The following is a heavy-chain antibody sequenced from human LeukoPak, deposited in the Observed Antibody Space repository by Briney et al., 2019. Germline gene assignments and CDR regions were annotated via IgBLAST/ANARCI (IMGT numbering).Heavy chain of an antibody. D-gene: IGHD4-17*01. J-gene: IGHJ4*02. CDR2: RYHDGRI. CDR1: GGSLISDH. CDR3: VRAIDHDYHDYYFDS. Sequence: SETLSLTCIFSGGSLISDHWAWIRQSPGRGLEYLAFRYHDGRINYNPSLKGRITMSVDTSSNQFSLKLISVTAADTAVYYCVRAIDHDYHDYYFDSWGQGTLVTVSS. V-gene: IGHV4-59*08.